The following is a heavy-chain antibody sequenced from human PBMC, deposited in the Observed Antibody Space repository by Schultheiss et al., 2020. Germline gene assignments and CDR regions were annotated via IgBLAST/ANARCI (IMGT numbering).Heavy chain of an antibody. J-gene: IGHJ4*02. D-gene: IGHD4-17*01. CDR2: ISGSGGST. Sequence: GGSLRLSCAASGFTFSSYAMSWVRQAPGKGLEWVSAISGSGGSTYYADSVKGRFTISRDNSKNTLYLQMGSLRAEDMAVYYCARARGLAGYSFDYWGQGTLVTVSS. V-gene: IGHV3-23*01. CDR3: ARARGLAGYSFDY. CDR1: GFTFSSYA.